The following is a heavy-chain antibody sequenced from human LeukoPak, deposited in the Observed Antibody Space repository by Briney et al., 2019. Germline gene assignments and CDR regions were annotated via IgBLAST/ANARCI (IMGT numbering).Heavy chain of an antibody. Sequence: GGSLRLSCAGSGFTFSIHAMSWVRQAPGKGLEWVSTIGGGDTYYADSVKGRFTISRDDSQSTVHLQMNCLRAEDTAVYYCAKDWIPYNRVFDCFDFWGQGTLVTVSS. CDR3: AKDWIPYNRVFDCFDF. V-gene: IGHV3-23*01. CDR2: IGGGDT. D-gene: IGHD1-1*01. CDR1: GFTFSIHA. J-gene: IGHJ4*02.